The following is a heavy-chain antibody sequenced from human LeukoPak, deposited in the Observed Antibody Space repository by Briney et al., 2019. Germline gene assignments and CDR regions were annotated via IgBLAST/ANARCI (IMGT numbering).Heavy chain of an antibody. Sequence: GESLKIPCKGSGYSFPNYWIGWVRHMPGKGLEWMGIIYPGDSDTRYSPSFQGQVTISADKSISTAYQQWNSLKASDTAMYYCARSSSVAGPNYYYCYGMDVWGQGTTVTVSS. D-gene: IGHD6-19*01. CDR3: ARSSSVAGPNYYYCYGMDV. J-gene: IGHJ6*02. CDR2: IYPGDSDT. V-gene: IGHV5-51*01. CDR1: GYSFPNYW.